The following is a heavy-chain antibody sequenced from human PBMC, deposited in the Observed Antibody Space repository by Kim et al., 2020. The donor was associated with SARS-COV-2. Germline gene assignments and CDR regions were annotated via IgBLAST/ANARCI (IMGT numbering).Heavy chain of an antibody. J-gene: IGHJ6*02. V-gene: IGHV1-24*01. Sequence: ASVKVSCKVSGYTLTELSMHLVRQAPGKGLEWMGGFDPEDGETIYAQKFQGRVTMTEDTSTDTAYMELSSLRSEDTAVYYCATREFGEPDPKTYGMDVWGQGTTVTVSS. CDR3: ATREFGEPDPKTYGMDV. D-gene: IGHD3-10*01. CDR2: FDPEDGET. CDR1: GYTLTELS.